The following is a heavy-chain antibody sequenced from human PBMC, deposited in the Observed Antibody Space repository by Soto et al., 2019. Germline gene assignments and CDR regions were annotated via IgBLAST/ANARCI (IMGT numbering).Heavy chain of an antibody. V-gene: IGHV3-20*04. CDR2: INWNGGST. CDR1: GFTFDDYG. D-gene: IGHD3-9*01. J-gene: IGHJ6*02. Sequence: EVQLVESGGGVVRPGGSLRLSCAASGFTFDDYGMSWVRQAPGKGLEWVSGINWNGGSTGYADSVKGRFTISRDNAKNSLYLQMNSLRAEDTALYYCAREVAPLVTPIDVFYYYGMDVWGQGTTVTVSS. CDR3: AREVAPLVTPIDVFYYYGMDV.